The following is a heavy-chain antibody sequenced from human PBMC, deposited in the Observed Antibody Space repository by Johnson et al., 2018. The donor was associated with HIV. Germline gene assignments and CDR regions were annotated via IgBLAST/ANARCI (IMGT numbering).Heavy chain of an antibody. J-gene: IGHJ3*02. Sequence: QVQLVESGGGVVRPGGSLRLSCAASGFTFDDYGMSWVRQAPGKGLEWVAVISYDGSNKYYADSVKGRFTISRDNSKNTLYLQMNSLRAEDTAVYYCAREGNRAGYSSSYDAFDIWGQGTMVTVSS. CDR3: AREGNRAGYSSSYDAFDI. CDR1: GFTFDDYG. CDR2: ISYDGSNK. V-gene: IGHV3-30*03. D-gene: IGHD6-13*01.